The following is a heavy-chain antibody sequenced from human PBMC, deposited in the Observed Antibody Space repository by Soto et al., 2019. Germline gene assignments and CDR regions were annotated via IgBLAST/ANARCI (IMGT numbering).Heavy chain of an antibody. CDR3: ARDRKAPDQIVVVPDAFDY. Sequence: ASVKVSCKASGYTFSSYGVSWLRQAPGQGLEWMGWISAYNGNTKYAQKLQDRVTMTTDTSTSTAYLALRSLRSDDTAVYYCARDRKAPDQIVVVPDAFDYCGQGPLVTVYS. D-gene: IGHD2-2*01. CDR1: GYTFSSYG. CDR2: ISAYNGNT. J-gene: IGHJ4*02. V-gene: IGHV1-18*04.